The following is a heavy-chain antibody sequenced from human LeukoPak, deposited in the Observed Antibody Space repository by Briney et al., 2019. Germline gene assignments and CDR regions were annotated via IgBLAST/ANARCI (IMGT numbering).Heavy chain of an antibody. CDR3: AREWFGEFSGRRAFGH. CDR2: IFHDGSNK. J-gene: IGHJ4*02. CDR1: GFTFTAYG. Sequence: GRSLRLTCAASGFTFTAYGMHWVRQAPGKGLEWVAVIFHDGSNKYYADSVKGRFTISRDNSKNTLYLQMNSLRAEDTAVYYCAREWFGEFSGRRAFGHWGQGTLVTVSS. D-gene: IGHD3-10*01. V-gene: IGHV3-33*01.